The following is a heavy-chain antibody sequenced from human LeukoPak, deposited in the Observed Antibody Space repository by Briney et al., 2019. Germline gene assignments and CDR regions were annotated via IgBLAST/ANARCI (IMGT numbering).Heavy chain of an antibody. CDR1: GGSISSSSYY. J-gene: IGHJ4*02. CDR2: IYYSGST. D-gene: IGHD3-10*01. CDR3: ARHGMVRGVRNPHLFDY. Sequence: SETLSLTCTVSGGSISSSSYYWGWIRQPPGKGLEWIGSIYYSGSTYYNPSLKSRVTISVDTSKNQFSLKLSSVTAADTAVYYCARHGMVRGVRNPHLFDYWGQGTLVTVSS. V-gene: IGHV4-39*01.